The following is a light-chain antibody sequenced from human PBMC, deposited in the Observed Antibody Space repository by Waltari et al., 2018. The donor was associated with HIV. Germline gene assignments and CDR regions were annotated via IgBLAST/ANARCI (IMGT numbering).Light chain of an antibody. V-gene: IGLV1-44*01. CDR1: TSNIGSNG. J-gene: IGLJ2*01. CDR3: AAWDDNINGVL. CDR2: NNN. Sequence: QSVLTQPPSASATPGQRVTISCSGATSNIGSNGVNWYQQVPGTAPTLLIFNNNQRPSGVPDRFSGSKSGTSASLAISGLQSEDETDYYCAAWDDNINGVLFGGGTKLIVL.